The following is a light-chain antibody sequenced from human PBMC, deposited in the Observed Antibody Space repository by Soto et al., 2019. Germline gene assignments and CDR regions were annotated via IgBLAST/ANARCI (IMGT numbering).Light chain of an antibody. Sequence: QSALTQPASVSGSLGLSITISCTGTSSDIGTYDYVSWYQQHPGKAPKLMIYEVINRPSGISNRFSGSKSGNTASLTISGLQAEDEADYYCSSYTTSSPLDVFGGGTKLTVL. V-gene: IGLV2-14*01. CDR3: SSYTTSSPLDV. CDR2: EVI. J-gene: IGLJ3*02. CDR1: SSDIGTYDY.